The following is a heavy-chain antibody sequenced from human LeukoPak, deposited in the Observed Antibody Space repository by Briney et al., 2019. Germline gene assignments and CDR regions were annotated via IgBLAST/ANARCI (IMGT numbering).Heavy chain of an antibody. CDR2: FDPEGGET. J-gene: IGHJ4*02. V-gene: IGHV1-24*01. CDR3: ATNSFLVRGVITPHLDY. CDR1: GYTLTELS. Sequence: ASVKVSCKVSGYTLTELSIHWVRQAPGKGPEWMGSFDPEGGETIYAQKFQGRVTMTEDTSTDTAYMELSSLRSDDTAVYYCATNSFLVRGVITPHLDYWGQGTLVTVSS. D-gene: IGHD3-10*01.